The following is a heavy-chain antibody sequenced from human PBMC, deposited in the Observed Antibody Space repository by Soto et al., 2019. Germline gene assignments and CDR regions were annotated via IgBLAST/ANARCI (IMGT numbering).Heavy chain of an antibody. J-gene: IGHJ3*02. V-gene: IGHV1-69*15. CDR1: GGAFGSNA. Sequence: QVQLVQSETEVRKPGSSVKVSCRASGGAFGSNAISWVRQAPGQGLEWMGNIIPIFGTTKNAQKFQGRVTITADESTDTAYMELSSLRSDDTAIYYCAREGYTFGPGAVRGAFDIWGQGTMVTVSS. CDR3: AREGYTFGPGAVRGAFDI. CDR2: IIPIFGTT. D-gene: IGHD3-16*01.